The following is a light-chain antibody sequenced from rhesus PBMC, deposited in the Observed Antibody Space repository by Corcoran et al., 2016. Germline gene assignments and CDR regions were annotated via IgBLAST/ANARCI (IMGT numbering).Light chain of an antibody. CDR3: GQGSTLPFP. CDR2: EGS. J-gene: IGKJ3*01. CDR1: QSLVHSMGNTY. V-gene: IGKV2-65*01. Sequence: DVVMTQSPLSLPITPGQPAYISCRSSQSLVHSMGNTYLSWLQQKPGQRPRRLFYEGSNWDSGVPERFSGTGARTDFILKLCIVETEDVWVYYFGQGSTLPFPFGPVTKLAIK.